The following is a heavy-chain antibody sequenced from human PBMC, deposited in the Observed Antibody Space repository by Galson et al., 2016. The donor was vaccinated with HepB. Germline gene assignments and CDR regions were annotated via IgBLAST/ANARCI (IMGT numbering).Heavy chain of an antibody. D-gene: IGHD3-10*01. Sequence: SLRLSCAASGFTFSTQSMNWVRQAPGKGLEWVSVISGNGDSTYYTDSVKGRFTISRDNSKNTLYLQMDSLGADDTAVYYCAKDLGVGIWFSPYDRWGQGTLVTVSS. CDR2: ISGNGDST. V-gene: IGHV3-23*01. CDR1: GFTFSTQS. CDR3: AKDLGVGIWFSPYDR. J-gene: IGHJ5*02.